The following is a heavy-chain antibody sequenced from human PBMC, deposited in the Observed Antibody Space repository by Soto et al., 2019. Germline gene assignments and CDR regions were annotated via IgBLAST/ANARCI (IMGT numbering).Heavy chain of an antibody. CDR2: ISYDGSNK. Sequence: QVQLVESGGGVVQPGRSLRLSCEASGFTFSSYAMHWVRQAPGKGLEWVAVISYDGSNKYYTDSVKGRFTISRDNSKNTLYLQMNSLIAEDTAVYYCARDGCVGNCYSYYFDYWGQGTLVTVSS. V-gene: IGHV3-30-3*01. D-gene: IGHD2-21*02. CDR3: ARDGCVGNCYSYYFDY. CDR1: GFTFSSYA. J-gene: IGHJ4*02.